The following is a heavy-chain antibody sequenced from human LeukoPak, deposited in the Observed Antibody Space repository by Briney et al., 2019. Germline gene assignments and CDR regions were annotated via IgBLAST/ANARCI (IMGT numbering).Heavy chain of an antibody. J-gene: IGHJ3*02. D-gene: IGHD6-19*01. CDR1: GYTLTELS. CDR2: FDPEDGET. V-gene: IGHV1-24*01. CDR3: ATDRIAVAGTPDDAFDI. Sequence: ASVKVSCKVSGYTLTELSMHWVRQAPGKGLEWMGGFDPEDGETIYAQKFQGRVTMTEDTSTDTANMELSSLRSEDTAVYYCATDRIAVAGTPDDAFDIWGQGTMVTVSX.